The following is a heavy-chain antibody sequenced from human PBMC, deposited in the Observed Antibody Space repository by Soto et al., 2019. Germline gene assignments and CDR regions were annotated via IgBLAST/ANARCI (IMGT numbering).Heavy chain of an antibody. CDR2: IYHSGSA. J-gene: IGHJ3*01. CDR3: ARDALDV. CDR1: GGSISSYNW. Sequence: QVQLQESGPGLVKPSGTLSLTCAVSGGSISSYNWWRWVRQPPGKGLEWIGEIYHSGSANYNPSLTSRVTMSMDKSKNQFFLTLNAVTAADTAVYYCARDALDVWGQGTVVTVSS. V-gene: IGHV4-4*02.